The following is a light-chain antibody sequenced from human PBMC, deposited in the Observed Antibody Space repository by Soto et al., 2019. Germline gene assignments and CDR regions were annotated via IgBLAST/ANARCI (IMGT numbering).Light chain of an antibody. V-gene: IGKV3-15*01. CDR1: QSVSSD. CDR3: KQYNDWPWT. Sequence: EIVMTQSPATLSVSPGERATLSCRASQSVSSDLAWYQQTPGQSPRLLIYGASTRATGVQARFSGSGSGTEFALTIRSLQSEDFAVYYCKQYNDWPWTFGQGTKVDIK. J-gene: IGKJ1*01. CDR2: GAS.